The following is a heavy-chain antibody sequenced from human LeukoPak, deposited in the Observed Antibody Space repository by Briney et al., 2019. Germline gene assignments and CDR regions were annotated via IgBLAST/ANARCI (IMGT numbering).Heavy chain of an antibody. CDR3: ARRRDLYSGSYYPFDY. CDR1: GYTFTNYW. J-gene: IGHJ4*02. V-gene: IGHV5-51*01. Sequence: RGESLKISCKGSGYTFTNYWIGWVRQMPGKGLEWMGIMYPGDSDTRYSPSFQGQVTISADKSISTAYLQWSSLKASDTAMYYCARRRDLYSGSYYPFDYWGQGTLVTVSS. CDR2: MYPGDSDT. D-gene: IGHD1-26*01.